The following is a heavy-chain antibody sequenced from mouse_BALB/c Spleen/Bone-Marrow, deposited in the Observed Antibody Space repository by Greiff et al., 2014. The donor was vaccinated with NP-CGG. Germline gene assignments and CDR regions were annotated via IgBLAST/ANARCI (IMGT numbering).Heavy chain of an antibody. CDR1: GFTFSSFG. CDR3: ARGGGWDRSDSDY. V-gene: IGHV5-17*02. D-gene: IGHD4-1*01. CDR2: ISSGSNNI. Sequence: EVKLVASGGGLVQPGGSRKLSCAASGFTFSSFGMHWVRQAPEKGLEWVAYISSGSNNIYYVDTVKGRFTISRDNPKNTLFLQMTSLRPEDTAMYYCARGGGWDRSDSDYWGQGTTLTVSS. J-gene: IGHJ2*01.